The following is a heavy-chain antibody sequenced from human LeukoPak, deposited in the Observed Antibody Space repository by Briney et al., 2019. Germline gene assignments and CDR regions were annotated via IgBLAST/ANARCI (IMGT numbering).Heavy chain of an antibody. CDR2: VKQDESEK. V-gene: IGHV3-7*01. CDR1: GFTFISYW. CDR3: EGDLLHCSGDTCYYSD. D-gene: IGHD2-15*01. Sequence: GGSLRLSCAASGFTFISYWMSWVRQAPGKGLEWVANVKQDESEKYYADSVKGRFTISRDNAKNSLYLQLNSLRAEDTAVYYCEGDLLHCSGDTCYYSDWGQGTLVTVSS. J-gene: IGHJ4*02.